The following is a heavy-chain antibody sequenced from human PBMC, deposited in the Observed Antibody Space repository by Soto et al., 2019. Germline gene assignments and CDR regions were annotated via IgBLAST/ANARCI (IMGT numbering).Heavy chain of an antibody. V-gene: IGHV4-59*01. CDR1: AGSISTYY. J-gene: IGHJ4*02. CDR3: AREGDSDFDS. D-gene: IGHD3-16*01. CDR2: IYYSGST. Sequence: SETLSLTCTVSAGSISTYYWSWIRQPPGKGLEWIGYIYYSGSTNYNPSLKSRVTISVDTSKNQFSLNLSSVTAADTAVYYCAREGDSDFDSWGQGTLVTVSS.